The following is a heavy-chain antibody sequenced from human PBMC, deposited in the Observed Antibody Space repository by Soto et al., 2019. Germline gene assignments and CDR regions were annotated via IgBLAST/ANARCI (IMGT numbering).Heavy chain of an antibody. CDR2: ISYSGSS. Sequence: SETLSLTCTVSGASMSSHYWTWLRQPPGKGLEWIGYISYSGSSYYDPSLKSRVTISADTSRNQFSLKLSSVIPADSAVYFCARADPDASVGFWGQGTLVIVSS. CDR1: GASMSSHY. J-gene: IGHJ4*02. CDR3: ARADPDASVGF. D-gene: IGHD3-16*01. V-gene: IGHV4-59*11.